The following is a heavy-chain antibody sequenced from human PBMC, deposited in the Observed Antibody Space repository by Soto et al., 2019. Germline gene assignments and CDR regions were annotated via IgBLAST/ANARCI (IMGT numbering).Heavy chain of an antibody. Sequence: PRASVKVSCKASDYIFTTYGISWVRQAPGQGLEWMGWVSPYSNITNYAQKFQGRVTMTTETSTSTVYMELRSLRSDDTAMYYCARNGERDLGLNYYFYYGMDVWGQGTSVTVSS. CDR1: DYIFTTYG. CDR3: ARNGERDLGLNYYFYYGMDV. V-gene: IGHV1-18*01. J-gene: IGHJ6*02. D-gene: IGHD3-10*01. CDR2: VSPYSNIT.